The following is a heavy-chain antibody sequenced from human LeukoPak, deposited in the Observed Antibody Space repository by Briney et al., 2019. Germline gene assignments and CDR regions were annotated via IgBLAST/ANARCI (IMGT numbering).Heavy chain of an antibody. Sequence: VASVTVSCTASGYTFTSYFMHWVRQAPGQGLEWMGIINPSGGSTSYAQKFQGRVTMTRDTSTSTVYMELSSLRSEDTAVYYCARTAGRTFDYWGQGTLVTVSS. V-gene: IGHV1-46*01. CDR2: INPSGGST. D-gene: IGHD6-6*01. CDR3: ARTAGRTFDY. J-gene: IGHJ4*02. CDR1: GYTFTSYF.